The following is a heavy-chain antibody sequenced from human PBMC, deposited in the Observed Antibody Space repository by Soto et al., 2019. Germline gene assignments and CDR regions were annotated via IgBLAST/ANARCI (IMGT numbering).Heavy chain of an antibody. J-gene: IGHJ4*02. CDR3: AREAYCGGDCYSVYFDY. CDR1: GFTFSDYY. Sequence: QVQLVESGGGLVKPGGSLRLSCAASGFTFSDYYMSWIRQAPGKGLEWVSYISSSSSYTNYADSVKGRFTISRDNAKNSLYLQMNSLRAEDTAVYYCAREAYCGGDCYSVYFDYWGQGTLVTVSS. D-gene: IGHD2-21*02. V-gene: IGHV3-11*05. CDR2: ISSSSSYT.